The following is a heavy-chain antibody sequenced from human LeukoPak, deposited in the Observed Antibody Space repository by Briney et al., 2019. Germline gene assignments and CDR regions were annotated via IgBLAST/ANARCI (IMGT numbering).Heavy chain of an antibody. J-gene: IGHJ5*02. CDR3: ARLAYDFWSGRIQWFDP. CDR1: GGSISSYY. CDR2: IYYSGST. Sequence: PSETLSLTCTVSGGSISSYYWSWIRQPPGEGLEWIGYIYYSGSTNYNPSLKSRVTISVDTSKNQFSLKLSSVTAADTAVYYCARLAYDFWSGRIQWFDPWGQGTLVTVSS. V-gene: IGHV4-59*08. D-gene: IGHD3-3*01.